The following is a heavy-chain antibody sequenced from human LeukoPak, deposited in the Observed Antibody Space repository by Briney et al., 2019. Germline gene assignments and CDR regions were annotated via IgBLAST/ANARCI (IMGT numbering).Heavy chain of an antibody. CDR1: GFSISNSHY. V-gene: IGHV4-38-2*02. D-gene: IGHD6-13*01. CDR3: ARARGSMTTAGSYFDY. Sequence: SETLSLTCTVSGFSISNSHYRGWIRQPPGKGLEFIGIFFHSGSNFYNPSLKSRVTISVDTSKNQFSLKLTSVTAADTAVYYCARARGSMTTAGSYFDYWGQGTLVTVSS. J-gene: IGHJ4*02. CDR2: FFHSGSN.